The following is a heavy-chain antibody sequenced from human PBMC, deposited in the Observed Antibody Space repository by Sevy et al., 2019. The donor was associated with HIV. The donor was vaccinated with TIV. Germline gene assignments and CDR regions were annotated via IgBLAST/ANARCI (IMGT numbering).Heavy chain of an antibody. D-gene: IGHD2-2*01. J-gene: IGHJ3*02. V-gene: IGHV4-34*01. CDR2: INHSGST. Sequence: SETLSLTCAVYGGSFSGYYWSWIRQPPGKGLEWIGEINHSGSTNYNPSLKSRVTISGDTSKNQFSLKLSSVTAADTAVDDCARHCGGTSCSHAFDIWGQGTMVTVSS. CDR3: ARHCGGTSCSHAFDI. CDR1: GGSFSGYY.